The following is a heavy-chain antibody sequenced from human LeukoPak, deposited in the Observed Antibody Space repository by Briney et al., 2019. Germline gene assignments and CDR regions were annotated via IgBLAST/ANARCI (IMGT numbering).Heavy chain of an antibody. J-gene: IGHJ4*02. CDR2: LNWNGDST. D-gene: IGHD3-10*01. CDR3: AKDIGPWFGGFDY. Sequence: PGGSLRLSCAASGFTFDDYGMNWVRQAPGKGLEWVSGLNWNGDSTGYADSVKGRFTISRDNAKNSLYLQMNSLRAEDTALYYCAKDIGPWFGGFDYWGQGTLVTVSS. V-gene: IGHV3-20*04. CDR1: GFTFDDYG.